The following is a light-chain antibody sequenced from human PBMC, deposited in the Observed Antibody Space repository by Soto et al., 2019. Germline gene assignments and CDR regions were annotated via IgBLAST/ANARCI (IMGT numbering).Light chain of an antibody. V-gene: IGKV3-11*01. CDR1: QSVRNS. J-gene: IGKJ2*01. CDR2: DAS. Sequence: EIVLTQSPATLSLSPGERATLSCRASQSVRNSLAWYQHKPGQAPRLLIYDASKRAAGFPARFSGSGSGTDFTLTISSLEPEDFAVYYCQQRSNWPRTFGQGTKLEIE. CDR3: QQRSNWPRT.